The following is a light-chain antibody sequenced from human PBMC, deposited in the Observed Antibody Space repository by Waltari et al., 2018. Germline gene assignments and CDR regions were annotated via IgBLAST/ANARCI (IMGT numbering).Light chain of an antibody. V-gene: IGKV1-33*01. CDR3: QQYDHLPIT. CDR1: QDISNY. J-gene: IGKJ5*01. Sequence: DIQMTQSPSSLSASVGDRVSITCQASQDISNYLNWYQQKPGKAPKLLVYDVSYLETGGPSRFSGSGFGTDFTFTINSLQPEDIATYYCQQYDHLPITFGQGTRLEIK. CDR2: DVS.